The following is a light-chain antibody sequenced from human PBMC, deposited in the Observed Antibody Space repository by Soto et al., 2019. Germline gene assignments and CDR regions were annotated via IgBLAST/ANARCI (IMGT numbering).Light chain of an antibody. CDR3: LSYVGRSTVEV. CDR1: NSDFGSDNL. V-gene: IGLV2-23*01. CDR2: AGS. J-gene: IGLJ2*01. Sequence: QSALTQPASISGSPGQSITITCTGTNSDFGSDNLVSWYQHHPGKVPKVIVYAGSQRPAGVSDRFSASGHGNTASLTISGLQAEDEALYYCLSYVGRSTVEVFGGGTQLTVL.